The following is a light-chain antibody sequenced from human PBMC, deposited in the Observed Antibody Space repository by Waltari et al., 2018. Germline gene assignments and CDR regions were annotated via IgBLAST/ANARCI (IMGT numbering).Light chain of an antibody. Sequence: QSVLTQPPSVSGAPGQRVTISCTGSSSNMGAGRDVHWYQQLPGTAPKLLLFGNWYRPSGVPDRFSGSKSGTSASRAIAGLQAQDEAEYYCQSYDNILGGSVFGGGTKLTVL. CDR3: QSYDNILGGSV. CDR2: GNW. CDR1: SSNMGAGRD. V-gene: IGLV1-40*01. J-gene: IGLJ2*01.